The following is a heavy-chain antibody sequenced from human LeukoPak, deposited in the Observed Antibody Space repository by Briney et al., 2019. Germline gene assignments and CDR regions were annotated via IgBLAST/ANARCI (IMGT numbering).Heavy chain of an antibody. Sequence: SVKVSCKASGGTFSSYATSWVRQAPGQGLEWMGRIIPILGIANYAQKFQGRVTITADKSTSTAYMELSSLRSEDTAVYYCARAKLGGYDSLYMDYWGQGTLVTVSS. V-gene: IGHV1-69*04. D-gene: IGHD5-12*01. CDR3: ARAKLGGYDSLYMDY. CDR1: GGTFSSYA. J-gene: IGHJ4*02. CDR2: IIPILGIA.